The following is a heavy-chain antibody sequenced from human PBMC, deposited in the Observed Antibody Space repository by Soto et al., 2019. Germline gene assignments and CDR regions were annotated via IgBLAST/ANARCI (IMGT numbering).Heavy chain of an antibody. CDR2: INHSGST. CDR1: GGSFSGYY. D-gene: IGHD6-13*01. Sequence: PSETLSLTCAVYGGSFSGYYWSWIRQPPGKGLEWIGEINHSGSTNYNPSLKSRVTISVDTSKNQFSLKLSSVTAADTAVYYCARQAAGRKFDYWGQGTLVTVSS. V-gene: IGHV4-34*01. CDR3: ARQAAGRKFDY. J-gene: IGHJ4*02.